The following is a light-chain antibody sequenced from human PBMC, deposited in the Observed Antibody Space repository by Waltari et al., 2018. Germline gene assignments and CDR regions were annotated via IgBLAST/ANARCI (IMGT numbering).Light chain of an antibody. CDR3: QQYNRWPPIT. J-gene: IGKJ5*01. CDR2: DAS. Sequence: EVVMTQSPATLSVSPGERASLSCRASQSIATNLAWYQQKPGQSPRLRVYDASTRAPSIPARFRGSGSWTEFTLTISSLQSEDSAVYYCQQYNRWPPITFGQGTRLEIK. CDR1: QSIATN. V-gene: IGKV3-15*01.